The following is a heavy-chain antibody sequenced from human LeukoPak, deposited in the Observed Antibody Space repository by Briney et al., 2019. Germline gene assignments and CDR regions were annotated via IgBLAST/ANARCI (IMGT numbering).Heavy chain of an antibody. V-gene: IGHV1-69*04. CDR3: ARDRGDGYNYSPFDY. D-gene: IGHD5-24*01. CDR2: IIPILGIA. Sequence: SVKVSCKASGGTFSSYTISWVRQAPGQGLEWMGRIIPILGIANYAQKFQGRVTITADKSTSTAYMELSSLRSEDAAVYYGARDRGDGYNYSPFDYWGQGTLVTV. CDR1: GGTFSSYT. J-gene: IGHJ4*02.